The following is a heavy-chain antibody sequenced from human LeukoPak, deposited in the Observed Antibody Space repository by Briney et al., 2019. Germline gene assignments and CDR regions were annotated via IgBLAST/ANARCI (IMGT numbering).Heavy chain of an antibody. J-gene: IGHJ1*01. D-gene: IGHD3-22*01. CDR3: ARRLYYDGSGYLE. CDR2: IYYSGRT. V-gene: IGHV4-39*01. Sequence: SETLSLTCSVSGDSVSRSDSYWDWIRQPPGKGLEWIGTIYYSGRTYYSPSLKSRVTVSVAPSNNQFSLNLRSVSAADTAVYYCARRLYYDGSGYLEWGQGTLLSVSS. CDR1: GDSVSRSDSY.